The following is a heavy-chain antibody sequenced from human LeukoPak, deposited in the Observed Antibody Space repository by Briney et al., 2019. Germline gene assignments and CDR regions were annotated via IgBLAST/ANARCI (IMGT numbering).Heavy chain of an antibody. CDR1: GYTFTGYY. D-gene: IGHD5-12*01. Sequence: ASVTVSCKASGYTFTGYYMHWVRQAPGQGLEWMGWINPNSGDTNYAQKFQGRVTMTRDTSIRTAYLELSGLRFDDTAVYYCAKNPYEYYFDYWGQGTLVTVSS. V-gene: IGHV1-2*02. CDR3: AKNPYEYYFDY. CDR2: INPNSGDT. J-gene: IGHJ4*02.